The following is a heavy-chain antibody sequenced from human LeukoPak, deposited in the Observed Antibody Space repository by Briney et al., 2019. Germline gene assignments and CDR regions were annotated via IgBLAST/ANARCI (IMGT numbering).Heavy chain of an antibody. J-gene: IGHJ6*02. Sequence: GGSLRLSCAASGFTFSSYAMHWVRQAPGKGLEWVAVISYDGSNKYYADSVKGRFTISRDNSKNTLYLQMNSLRAEDTAVYYCARDPFHQIFGVPSYYYYYGMDVWGQGTTVTVSS. CDR1: GFTFSSYA. CDR3: ARDPFHQIFGVPSYYYYYGMDV. V-gene: IGHV3-30*04. CDR2: ISYDGSNK. D-gene: IGHD3-3*01.